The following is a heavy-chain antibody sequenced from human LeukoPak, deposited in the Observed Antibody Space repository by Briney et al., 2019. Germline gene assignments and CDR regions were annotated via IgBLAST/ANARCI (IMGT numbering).Heavy chain of an antibody. V-gene: IGHV3-23*01. CDR2: VSASGGST. D-gene: IGHD3-22*01. Sequence: GGSLRLSCAASGFTFSTYAMSWVRQAPGKGLEWVSGVSASGGSTNYAGSVKGRFTISRDNSKNTLYLQMNSLRAEDTAVYYCAKRLSIVDPYFDYWGQGTLVTVSS. J-gene: IGHJ4*02. CDR1: GFTFSTYA. CDR3: AKRLSIVDPYFDY.